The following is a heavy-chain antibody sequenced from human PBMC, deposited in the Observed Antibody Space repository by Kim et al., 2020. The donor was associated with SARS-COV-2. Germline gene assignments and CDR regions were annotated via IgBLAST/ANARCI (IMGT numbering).Heavy chain of an antibody. CDR3: ARVLKRLNYYFDY. J-gene: IGHJ4*02. CDR2: IYYSGST. V-gene: IGHV4-31*03. Sequence: SETLSLTCTVSGGSISSGGYYWSWIRQHPGKGLEWIGYIYYSGSTYYNPSLKSRVTISVDTSKNQFSLKLSSVTAADTAVYYCARVLKRLNYYFDYWGQGTLVTVSS. CDR1: GGSISSGGYY.